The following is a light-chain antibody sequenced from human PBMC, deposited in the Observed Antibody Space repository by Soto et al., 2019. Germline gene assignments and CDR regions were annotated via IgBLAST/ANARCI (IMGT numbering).Light chain of an antibody. V-gene: IGKV3-15*01. CDR2: GAS. CDR1: QSVSGY. CDR3: QQYNKWPRT. Sequence: EIVLTQSPGTLSLSPGESATLSCRASQSVSGYLAWYQQKPGQPPRLLIYGASTRAAIIPARFSGSGSGTEFTLTISSLQSEDFAVYYCQQYNKWPRTFGQGTKVDIK. J-gene: IGKJ1*01.